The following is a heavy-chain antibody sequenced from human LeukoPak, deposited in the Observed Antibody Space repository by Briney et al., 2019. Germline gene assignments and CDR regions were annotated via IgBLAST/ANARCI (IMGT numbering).Heavy chain of an antibody. V-gene: IGHV1-69*13. Sequence: SVTVSCTASGGSFSRYAISWVRQAPGQGLEWMGGIIPIFGTANYAQKFQGRVTITADESTRTAYMELRTLRSEDTAIYYCARGSGETGGYYYVYWGRGTPVTVSS. CDR3: ARGSGETGGYYYVY. CDR1: GGSFSRYA. CDR2: IIPIFGTA. J-gene: IGHJ4*02. D-gene: IGHD3-22*01.